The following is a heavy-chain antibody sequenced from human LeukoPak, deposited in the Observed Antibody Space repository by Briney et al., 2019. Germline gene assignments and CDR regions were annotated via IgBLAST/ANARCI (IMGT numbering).Heavy chain of an antibody. D-gene: IGHD3-22*01. V-gene: IGHV3-23*01. Sequence: PGGSLRLSCAASGFTFSSYAMSWVRQAPGMGLEWVSAISGSGGSTYYADSVKGRFTISRDNSKNTLYLQMNSLRAEDTAVYYCNYDSSGRALYYFDYWGQGTLVTVSS. J-gene: IGHJ4*02. CDR3: NYDSSGRALYYFDY. CDR1: GFTFSSYA. CDR2: ISGSGGST.